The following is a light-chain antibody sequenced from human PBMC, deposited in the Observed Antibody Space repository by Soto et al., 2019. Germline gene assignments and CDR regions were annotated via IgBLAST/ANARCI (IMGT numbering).Light chain of an antibody. CDR3: SSYAGSNNPVI. CDR2: EVS. V-gene: IGLV2-8*01. J-gene: IGLJ2*01. CDR1: SSDVGGYNY. Sequence: QSALTQPPSASGSPGQSVTISCTGTSSDVGGYNYVSWYQQHPGKAPKFLIFEVSRRPSGVPDRFSGSKSGNTASLTVSGNQADDEADYYCSSYAGSNNPVIFGGGTKLTVL.